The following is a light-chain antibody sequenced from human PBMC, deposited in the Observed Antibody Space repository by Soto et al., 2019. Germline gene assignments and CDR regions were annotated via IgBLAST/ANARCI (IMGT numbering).Light chain of an antibody. V-gene: IGKV3-20*01. Sequence: EIVLTQSPGTLSLSPGERATLSCRASQTVNSNYLAWYQQRAGQAPRLLIYGASTRAADIPDRFSGSASGTDFTLTISRLEPEDFAVYYCHQYDRSPLITFGGATKVEIK. J-gene: IGKJ4*01. CDR2: GAS. CDR1: QTVNSNY. CDR3: HQYDRSPLIT.